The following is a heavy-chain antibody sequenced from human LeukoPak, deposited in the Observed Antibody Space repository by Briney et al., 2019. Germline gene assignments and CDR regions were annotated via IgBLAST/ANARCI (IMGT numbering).Heavy chain of an antibody. CDR3: AVGGPRIAAFDY. CDR1: GGSISSSSYY. CDR2: IYYSGST. Sequence: SETLPLTCTVSGGSISSSSYYWGWIRQPPGKGLEWIGSIYYSGSTYYNPSLKSRVTISVDTSKNQFSLKLSSVTAADTAVYYCAVGGPRIAAFDYWGQGTLVTVSS. J-gene: IGHJ4*02. D-gene: IGHD6-6*01. V-gene: IGHV4-39*01.